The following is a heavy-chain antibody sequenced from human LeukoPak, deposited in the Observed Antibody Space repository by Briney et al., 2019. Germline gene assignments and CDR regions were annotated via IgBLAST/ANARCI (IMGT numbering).Heavy chain of an antibody. CDR2: IYYSGST. D-gene: IGHD4-17*01. CDR3: ARESYGGYTNFDY. CDR1: GGSISSNSYY. J-gene: IGHJ4*02. Sequence: SETLSLTCTVSGGSISSNSYYWGWIRQPPGKGLEWIGSIYYSGSTYYNPSLKSRVTISVDTSKNQFSLKLSSVTAADTAVYYCARESYGGYTNFDYWGQGTLVTVSS. V-gene: IGHV4-39*07.